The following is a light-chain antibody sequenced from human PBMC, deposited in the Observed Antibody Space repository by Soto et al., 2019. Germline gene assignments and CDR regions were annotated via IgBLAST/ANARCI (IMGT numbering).Light chain of an antibody. Sequence: DIQMTQSPSTLSASVGDRVTITCRASQSISSWLAWYQQKLGKAPKLLIYDASTLESGVPSRFSGSGSGTEFTLTISSLQPDDFATYHCQQYNSYAGTFGQGTKVDIK. J-gene: IGKJ1*01. V-gene: IGKV1-5*01. CDR1: QSISSW. CDR2: DAS. CDR3: QQYNSYAGT.